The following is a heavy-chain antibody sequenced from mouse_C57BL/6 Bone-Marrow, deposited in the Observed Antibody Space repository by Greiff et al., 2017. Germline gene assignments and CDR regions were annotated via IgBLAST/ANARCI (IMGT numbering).Heavy chain of an antibody. CDR1: GFTFSSYA. CDR2: ISSGGDYI. V-gene: IGHV5-9-1*02. J-gene: IGHJ2*01. CDR3: TRARVYGSSPYYCDY. D-gene: IGHD1-1*01. Sequence: DVQLVESGAGLVKPGGSLKLSCAASGFTFSSYAMSWVRQTPEKRLEWVAYISSGGDYIYYADTVKGRFTISRDNARNTRYLQMSSLKSEDTAMYYCTRARVYGSSPYYCDYGGQGTTLTVAA.